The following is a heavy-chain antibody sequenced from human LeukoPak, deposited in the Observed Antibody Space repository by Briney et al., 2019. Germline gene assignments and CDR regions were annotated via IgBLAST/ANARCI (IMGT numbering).Heavy chain of an antibody. V-gene: IGHV1-2*02. CDR3: AIQPWGSGNNWYFDL. CDR1: GYTFTGYH. CDR2: ISPNSGGT. Sequence: ASVKVSCKASGYTFTGYHIHWVRQAPGQGLEWMGWISPNSGGTDYAQKFQGRVTMTRDTSINTAYVELSSLTSDDTAVYYCAIQPWGSGNNWYFDLWGRGTLVTVSS. D-gene: IGHD7-27*01. J-gene: IGHJ2*01.